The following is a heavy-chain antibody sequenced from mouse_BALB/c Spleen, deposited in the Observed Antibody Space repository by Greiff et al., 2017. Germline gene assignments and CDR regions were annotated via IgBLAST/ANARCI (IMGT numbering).Heavy chain of an antibody. V-gene: IGHV3-6*02. CDR3: ARGGDGYYRYFDV. CDR2: ISYDGSN. CDR1: GYSITSGYY. Sequence: EVKLQESGPGLVKPSQYLSLTCSVTGYSITSGYYWNWIRQFPGNKLEWMGYISYDGSNNYNPSLKNRISITRDTSKNQFFLKLNSVTTEDTATYYCARGGDGYYRYFDVWGAGTTVTVSS. J-gene: IGHJ1*01. D-gene: IGHD2-3*01.